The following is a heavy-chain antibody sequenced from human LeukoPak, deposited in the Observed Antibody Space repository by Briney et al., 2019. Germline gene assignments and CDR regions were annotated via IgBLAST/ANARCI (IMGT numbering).Heavy chain of an antibody. D-gene: IGHD2-15*01. Sequence: GGSLRLSCAASGFTFGSSAMSWVRQAPGKGLEWVSAISNNGGYTYYADSVQGRFTISRDNSKSTLCLQMNSLRAEDTAVYYCAKQLGYCSDGSCYFPYWGQGTLVTVSS. V-gene: IGHV3-23*01. CDR2: ISNNGGYT. CDR3: AKQLGYCSDGSCYFPY. J-gene: IGHJ4*02. CDR1: GFTFGSSA.